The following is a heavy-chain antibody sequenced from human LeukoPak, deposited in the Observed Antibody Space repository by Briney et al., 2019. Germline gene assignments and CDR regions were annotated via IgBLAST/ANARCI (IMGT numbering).Heavy chain of an antibody. V-gene: IGHV4-59*08. D-gene: IGHD1-1*01. Sequence: ASETLSLTCTVSGGSISSYYWSWIRQPPGKGLEWIGYIYYSGSTNYNPSLKSRVSISVDTSKNQVSLKLYSVTASDAAIYYCARHLSGTTMSHYFDFWGQGTLVTVSS. CDR1: GGSISSYY. CDR2: IYYSGST. CDR3: ARHLSGTTMSHYFDF. J-gene: IGHJ4*02.